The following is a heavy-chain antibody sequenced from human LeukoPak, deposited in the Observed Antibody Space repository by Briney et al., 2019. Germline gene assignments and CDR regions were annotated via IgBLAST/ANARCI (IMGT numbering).Heavy chain of an antibody. J-gene: IGHJ5*02. CDR1: GFTFSSNG. CDR2: IRYDGSNK. Sequence: GGSLRLSCAASGFTFSSNGMHWVRQAPGKGLEWVAFIRYDGSNKYYADSVKGRFTISRDNSKNTLYLQMNSLRAEDTAVYYCAKDPRITMVRGVIQDNWFDPWGQGTLVTVSS. V-gene: IGHV3-30*02. D-gene: IGHD3-10*01. CDR3: AKDPRITMVRGVIQDNWFDP.